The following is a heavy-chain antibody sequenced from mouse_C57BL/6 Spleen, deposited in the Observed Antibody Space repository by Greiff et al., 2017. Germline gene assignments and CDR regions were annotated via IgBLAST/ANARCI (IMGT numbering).Heavy chain of an antibody. J-gene: IGHJ4*01. V-gene: IGHV1-18*01. Sequence: EVQLKESGPELVKPGASVKIPCKASGYTFTDYNMDWVKQSHGKSLEWIGDINPNNGGTIYNQKFKGKATLTVDKSSSTAYMELRSLTSEDTAVYYCARSGYGNYVGYAMDYWGQGTSVTVSS. CDR2: INPNNGGT. CDR1: GYTFTDYN. D-gene: IGHD2-1*01. CDR3: ARSGYGNYVGYAMDY.